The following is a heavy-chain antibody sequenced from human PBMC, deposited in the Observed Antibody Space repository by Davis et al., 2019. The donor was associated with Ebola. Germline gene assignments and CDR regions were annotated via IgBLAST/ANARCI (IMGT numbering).Heavy chain of an antibody. V-gene: IGHV3-48*04. CDR1: GFTFSTYS. CDR3: AKVTYCGGDCYSRYYYGMDV. Sequence: GGSLRLSCAASGFTFSTYSMNWVRQAPGKGLEWVSYISSTSTVHYADSVKGRFTTSRDNAKNSLYLQMNSLRAEDTAVYYCAKVTYCGGDCYSRYYYGMDVWGQGTTVTVSS. CDR2: ISSTSTV. D-gene: IGHD2-21*02. J-gene: IGHJ6*02.